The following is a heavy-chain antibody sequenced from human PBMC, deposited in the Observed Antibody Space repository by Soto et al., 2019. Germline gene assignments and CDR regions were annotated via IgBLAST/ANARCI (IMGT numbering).Heavy chain of an antibody. CDR2: INAGNGNT. CDR3: ARGLFGPTSTPPLSYGMDV. D-gene: IGHD2-15*01. CDR1: GYTFTSYA. Sequence: QVQLVQSGAEVKKPGASVKVSCKASGYTFTSYAMHWVRQAPGQRLEWMGWINAGNGNTKYSQKFQGRVTITRDTSASTAYMELSALEPEDPAVNSGARGLFGPTSTPPLSYGMDVWGQGPRSPSP. J-gene: IGHJ6*02. V-gene: IGHV1-3*01.